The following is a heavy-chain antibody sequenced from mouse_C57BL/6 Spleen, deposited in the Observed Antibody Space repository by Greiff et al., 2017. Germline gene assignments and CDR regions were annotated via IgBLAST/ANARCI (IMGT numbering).Heavy chain of an antibody. CDR1: GYTFTSYW. Sequence: QVQLQQSGAELVKPGASVKLYCKASGYTFTSYWMQWVKQRPGQGLEWIGEIDPSDSYPNYNPKFKGKATLTVDTSSSTAYMQRSSLTSEDSAVYYCARRTYGGWFAYWGQGTLVTVSA. J-gene: IGHJ3*01. V-gene: IGHV1-50*01. CDR3: ARRTYGGWFAY. CDR2: IDPSDSYP. D-gene: IGHD1-1*01.